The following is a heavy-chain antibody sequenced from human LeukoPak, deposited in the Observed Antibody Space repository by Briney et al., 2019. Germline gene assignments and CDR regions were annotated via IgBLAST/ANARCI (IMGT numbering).Heavy chain of an antibody. CDR1: GYIFTSYA. Sequence: ASVKVSCKASGYIFTSYAISWVRQAPGQGLEWMGWISAYNGNTNFAQNLQDRVTMTTDTSTSTAYMELRSLRSDGTAVYYCARGVPINYYDSSGYYLESVYYFDYWGQGTLVTVSS. CDR2: ISAYNGNT. D-gene: IGHD3-22*01. CDR3: ARGVPINYYDSSGYYLESVYYFDY. J-gene: IGHJ4*02. V-gene: IGHV1-18*01.